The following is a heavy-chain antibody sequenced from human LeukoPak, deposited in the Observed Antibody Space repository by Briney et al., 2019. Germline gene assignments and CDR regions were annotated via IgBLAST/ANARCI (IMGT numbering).Heavy chain of an antibody. V-gene: IGHV3-11*01. CDR1: GFRFNDYY. CDR3: AKEGRSLWFGESIDDY. Sequence: GGSLRLSCVASGFRFNDYYMSWIRQAPGKGLEWISYISSSGTLKYYADSVKGRFTISRDNAKNSLYLQMNSLRAEDTAVYYCAKEGRSLWFGESIDDYWGQGTLVTVSS. D-gene: IGHD3-10*01. J-gene: IGHJ4*02. CDR2: ISSSGTLK.